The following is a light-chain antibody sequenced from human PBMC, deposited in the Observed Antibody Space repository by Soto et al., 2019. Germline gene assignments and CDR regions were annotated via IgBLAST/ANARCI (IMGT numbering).Light chain of an antibody. V-gene: IGLV2-8*01. CDR3: SSYAGNNNLL. J-gene: IGLJ2*01. Sequence: QSVLTQPASVSGSPGQSIAISCTGSSSDVGIYNYVSWYQQHPGKVPKLIIYEVNKRPSGVPDRFSGSKSGNTASLTVSGLQAEDEADYYCSSYAGNNNLLFGGGTKLTVL. CDR2: EVN. CDR1: SSDVGIYNY.